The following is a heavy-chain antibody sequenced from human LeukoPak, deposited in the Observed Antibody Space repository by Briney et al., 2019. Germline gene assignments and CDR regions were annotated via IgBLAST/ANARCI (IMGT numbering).Heavy chain of an antibody. CDR1: GGTFSSYA. CDR3: ARAYYDSSGYYYVGY. V-gene: IGHV1-69*04. Sequence: SVKVSCKASGGTFSSYAISWVRQAPGRGLEWMGRIIPILGIANYAQKFQGRVTITADKSTSTAYMELSSLRSEDTAVYYCARAYYDSSGYYYVGYWGQGTLVTVSS. CDR2: IIPILGIA. J-gene: IGHJ4*02. D-gene: IGHD3-22*01.